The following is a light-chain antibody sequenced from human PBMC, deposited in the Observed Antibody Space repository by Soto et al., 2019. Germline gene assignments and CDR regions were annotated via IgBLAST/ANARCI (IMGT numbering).Light chain of an antibody. CDR2: KAS. Sequence: DIQMTHSPSTLSASLGDRXTIXKLASQSISSWLAWYQQKPGKAPKLLIYKASSLESGVPSRFSGSGSGTEFTLTISSLQPDDFATYYCQQYNSYQWTFGQGTKVDIK. J-gene: IGKJ1*01. V-gene: IGKV1-5*03. CDR3: QQYNSYQWT. CDR1: QSISSW.